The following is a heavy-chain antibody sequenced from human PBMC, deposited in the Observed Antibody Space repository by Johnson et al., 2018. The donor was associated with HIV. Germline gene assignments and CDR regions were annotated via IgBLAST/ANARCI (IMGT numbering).Heavy chain of an antibody. CDR1: GFTVSSNS. V-gene: IGHV3-66*02. Sequence: EVQLVESGGGLVQPGGSLRLSCAASGFTVSSNSITWFRQAPGRRLEWVSVIYSGGTTYNADSVKGRFTISRDNAKNSLYLQMNSLRAEDTAFYYCAKVMHGYSYGYMNHDAFDIWGQGTMVTVSS. D-gene: IGHD5-18*01. J-gene: IGHJ3*02. CDR3: AKVMHGYSYGYMNHDAFDI. CDR2: IYSGGTT.